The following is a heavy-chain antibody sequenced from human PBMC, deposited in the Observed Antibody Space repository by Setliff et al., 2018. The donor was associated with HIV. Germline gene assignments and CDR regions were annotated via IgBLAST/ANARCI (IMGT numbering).Heavy chain of an antibody. V-gene: IGHV4-38-2*01. CDR3: ARSYCGADCSLVADTNWFDP. Sequence: PSETLSLTCAVSGYSISSGYYWGWIRRPPGKGLEWIGSIYHSGSTYYNPSLKSRLTISLDTSKNQLSLKLSSVTAADSAMYYCARSYCGADCSLVADTNWFDPWGQGTLVTVSS. CDR2: IYHSGST. J-gene: IGHJ5*02. D-gene: IGHD2-21*01. CDR1: GYSISSGYY.